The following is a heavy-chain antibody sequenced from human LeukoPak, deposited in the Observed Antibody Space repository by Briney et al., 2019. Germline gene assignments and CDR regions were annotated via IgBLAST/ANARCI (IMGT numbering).Heavy chain of an antibody. CDR3: ARDVGDGYTRYYFDY. D-gene: IGHD5-24*01. J-gene: IGHJ4*02. Sequence: ASVKVSCKASGYTFTSYGISWVRQAPGQGLEWMGWISAYNDNTSYAQKLQGIVTMTTDTSTSTAYMELRSLRSDDTAVYYCARDVGDGYTRYYFDYWGQGTLVTVSS. CDR2: ISAYNDNT. CDR1: GYTFTSYG. V-gene: IGHV1-18*01.